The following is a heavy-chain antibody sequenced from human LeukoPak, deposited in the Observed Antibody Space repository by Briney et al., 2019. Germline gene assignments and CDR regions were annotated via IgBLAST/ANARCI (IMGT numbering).Heavy chain of an antibody. CDR2: INHSGST. CDR1: GGSFSGYY. J-gene: IGHJ5*02. CDR3: ARGFALGHNWFDP. V-gene: IGHV4-34*01. Sequence: SETLSLTCAVYGGSFSGYYRSWIRQPPGKGLEWIGEINHSGSTNYNPSLKSRVTISVDTSKNQFSLKLSSVTAADTAVYYCARGFALGHNWFDPWGQGTLVTVSS. D-gene: IGHD1-26*01.